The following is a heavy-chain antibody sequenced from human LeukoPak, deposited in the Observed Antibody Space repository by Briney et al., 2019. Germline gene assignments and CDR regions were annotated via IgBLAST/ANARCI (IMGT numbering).Heavy chain of an antibody. CDR3: ARDGLYGDYLLDY. J-gene: IGHJ4*02. CDR1: GGTFSSYA. Sequence: SVKVSCKASGGTFSSYAISWVRQAPGQGLEWMGRIIPIFGTANCAQKFQGRVTITTDESTSTAYMELSSLRSEDTAVYYCARDGLYGDYLLDYWGQGTLVTVSS. D-gene: IGHD4-17*01. CDR2: IIPIFGTA. V-gene: IGHV1-69*05.